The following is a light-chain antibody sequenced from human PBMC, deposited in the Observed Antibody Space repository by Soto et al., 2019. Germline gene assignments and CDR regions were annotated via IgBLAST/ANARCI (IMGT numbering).Light chain of an antibody. CDR1: SSDVGGYNY. V-gene: IGLV2-8*01. CDR3: NSYTGWIYV. Sequence: QSALTQPPSASGSPGQSVTISCTGTSSDVGGYNYVSWYQHHPGKAPKLIIFEVNKRPSGVPDRFSGSKFGNPASLTVSGLQAEDEADYYCNSYTGWIYVFGTGTKLTVL. J-gene: IGLJ1*01. CDR2: EVN.